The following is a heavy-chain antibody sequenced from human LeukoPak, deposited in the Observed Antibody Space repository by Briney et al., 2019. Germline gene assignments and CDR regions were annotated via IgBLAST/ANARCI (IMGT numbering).Heavy chain of an antibody. CDR3: ARDHSGSYYAGSPRGPGYFDY. J-gene: IGHJ4*02. CDR1: GFSFSSYS. CDR2: ISTSSSYI. D-gene: IGHD1-26*01. Sequence: GGSLRLSCAASGFSFSSYSMNWVRQAPGKGLEWVSFISTSSSYIYYADSVKGRFTISRDNAKNSLYLQMNSLRAEDTALYYCARDHSGSYYAGSPRGPGYFDYWGQGTLVTVPS. V-gene: IGHV3-21*04.